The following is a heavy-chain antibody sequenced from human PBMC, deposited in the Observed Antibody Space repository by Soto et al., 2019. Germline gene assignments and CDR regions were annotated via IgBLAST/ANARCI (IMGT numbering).Heavy chain of an antibody. D-gene: IGHD2-2*02. Sequence: EVQLVESGGGLVQPGGSLRLSCAASGFTFSSYSMNWVRQAPGKGLEWVSYISSSSSTIYYADSVKGRFTISRDNAKNSLYLQMNSLRDEDTAVYYCARDYHCSSTSCHNNWFDPWGQGTLVTVSS. CDR2: ISSSSSTI. V-gene: IGHV3-48*02. CDR1: GFTFSSYS. CDR3: ARDYHCSSTSCHNNWFDP. J-gene: IGHJ5*02.